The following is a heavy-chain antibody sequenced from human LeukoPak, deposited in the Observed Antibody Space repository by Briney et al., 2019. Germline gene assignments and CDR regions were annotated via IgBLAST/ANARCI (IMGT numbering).Heavy chain of an antibody. D-gene: IGHD6-19*01. CDR2: IYYSGST. CDR1: GGSITSHY. CDR3: ARDYSSGWYGL. J-gene: IGHJ4*02. V-gene: IGHV4-59*11. Sequence: SETLSPTCTVSGGSITSHYWSWIRQPPGKGLEWIGYIYYSGSTNYNPSLKSRVTISIDTSKKQFSLKLSSVTAADTAVYYCARDYSSGWYGLWGQGTLVTVSS.